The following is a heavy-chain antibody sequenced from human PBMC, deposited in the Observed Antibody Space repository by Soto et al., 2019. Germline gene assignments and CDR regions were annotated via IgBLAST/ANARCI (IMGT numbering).Heavy chain of an antibody. CDR1: GGSFSGYY. CDR3: ARGLPNPGHDY. D-gene: IGHD7-27*01. V-gene: IGHV4-34*01. J-gene: IGHJ4*02. Sequence: QVQLQQWGAGLLKPSETLSLTCAVYGGSFSGYYWSWIRQPPGKGLEWIGEINHSGSTNYNPSLKSRVTISVDTSKNQFSLKLSSVTAADTAVYYCARGLPNPGHDYWGQGTLVTVSS. CDR2: INHSGST.